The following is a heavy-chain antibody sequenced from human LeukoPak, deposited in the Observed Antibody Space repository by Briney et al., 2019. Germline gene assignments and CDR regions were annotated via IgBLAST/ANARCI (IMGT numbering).Heavy chain of an antibody. D-gene: IGHD2-2*01. CDR3: ARGLGYCSSTICQKRFDP. CDR2: MNVNTGNT. V-gene: IGHV1-8*01. CDR1: GYTFTSSD. J-gene: IGHJ5*02. Sequence: ASVRVSCKASGYTFTSSDINWVQQAPGQGLEGMGWMNVNTGNTGYAQKFQGRVTMTRDTSISTAYMELSSLRSEDTAVYYCARGLGYCSSTICQKRFDPWGQGTLVTVSA.